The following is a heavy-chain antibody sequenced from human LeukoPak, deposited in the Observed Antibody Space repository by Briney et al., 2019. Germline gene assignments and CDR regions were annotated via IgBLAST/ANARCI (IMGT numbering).Heavy chain of an antibody. CDR2: IKSKAAGGTT. CDR3: ATEYYGAYNY. V-gene: IGHV3-15*01. Sequence: GGSLRLSCAASGFTFTDAWMSWVRQAPGKGLDSVARIKSKAAGGTTDYAAPVKGRFTISRDDSKDTLYLQMNSLKTEDIAVYYCATEYYGAYNYWGQGALVTVSS. CDR1: GFTFTDAW. J-gene: IGHJ4*02. D-gene: IGHD4-17*01.